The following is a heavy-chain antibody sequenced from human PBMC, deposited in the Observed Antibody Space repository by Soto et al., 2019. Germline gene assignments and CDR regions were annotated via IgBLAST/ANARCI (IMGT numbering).Heavy chain of an antibody. Sequence: SETLSLTCTVSGGSISSGAYYWSWVRQPPGKGLEWIGYIYYSGSTYYNPSLKSRVTISVDTSKNQFSLKLTSVTATDTAVYYCARAHRDLQQLVHYYYSMDVWGQGTTVTVSS. CDR3: ARAHRDLQQLVHYYYSMDV. CDR1: GGSISSGAYY. J-gene: IGHJ6*02. CDR2: IYYSGST. V-gene: IGHV4-30-4*01. D-gene: IGHD6-13*01.